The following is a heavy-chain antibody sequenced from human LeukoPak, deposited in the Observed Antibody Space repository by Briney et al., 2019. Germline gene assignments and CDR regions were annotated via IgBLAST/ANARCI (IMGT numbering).Heavy chain of an antibody. Sequence: GGSLRLSCAASGFTFSSYGMHWVRQAPGKGLEWVAVISYDGSNKYYADSVKGRFTISRDNSKNTLYLQMNSLRAEDTAVYYCAKDGNTVTTLVMGGWFDPWGQGTLVTVSS. D-gene: IGHD4-17*01. CDR2: ISYDGSNK. CDR3: AKDGNTVTTLVMGGWFDP. CDR1: GFTFSSYG. V-gene: IGHV3-30*18. J-gene: IGHJ5*02.